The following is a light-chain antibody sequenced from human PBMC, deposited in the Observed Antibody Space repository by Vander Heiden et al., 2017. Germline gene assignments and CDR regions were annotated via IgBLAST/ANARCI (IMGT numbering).Light chain of an antibody. V-gene: IGLV1-40*01. CDR1: SSNIGAGYD. J-gene: IGLJ1*01. CDR3: QSYDTSHYV. CDR2: GNN. Sequence: QSVLTPPPSVSGAPGQRVTISCTGSSSNIGAGYDVHWYQHLPGAAPKLLIYGNNNRPSGVPDRFSGSKSGTSASLAITGLQAEDEADYYCQSYDTSHYVFGTGTKVTVL.